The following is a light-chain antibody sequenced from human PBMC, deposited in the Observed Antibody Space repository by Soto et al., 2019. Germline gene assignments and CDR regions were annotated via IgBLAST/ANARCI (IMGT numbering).Light chain of an antibody. Sequence: QSALTQPPSASGSLGQSVTIPCTGTSSDVGDYNYVSWYQQHPGKVPKLMIYEVSKRPSGVPDRFSGSKSGNTASLTVPGLQAEDEADYYCSSFAGSPVVFGGGTKLTVL. CDR3: SSFAGSPVV. CDR1: SSDVGDYNY. J-gene: IGLJ2*01. V-gene: IGLV2-8*01. CDR2: EVS.